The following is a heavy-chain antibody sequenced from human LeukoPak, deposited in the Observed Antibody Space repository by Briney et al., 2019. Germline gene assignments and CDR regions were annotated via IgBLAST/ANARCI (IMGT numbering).Heavy chain of an antibody. CDR3: ATAHRTIFGVVIITSFDY. V-gene: IGHV1-24*01. D-gene: IGHD3-3*01. Sequence: ASVKVSCKVSGYTLTELSMHWVRQAPGKGLEWMGGFDPEDGETIYAQKFQGRVTMTEDTSTDTAYMELSSLRSEATAVYYCATAHRTIFGVVIITSFDYWGQGTLVTVSS. J-gene: IGHJ4*02. CDR1: GYTLTELS. CDR2: FDPEDGET.